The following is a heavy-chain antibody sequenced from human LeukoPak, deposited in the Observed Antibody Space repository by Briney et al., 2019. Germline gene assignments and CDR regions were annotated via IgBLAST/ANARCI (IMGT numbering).Heavy chain of an antibody. CDR1: GDSISNFY. V-gene: IGHV4-59*01. J-gene: IGHJ4*02. CDR3: ASIDQVETTMGGYYFDY. CDR2: FYYSGST. Sequence: TSETLTLTCTVSGDSISNFYWIGIRESPGKGLEWFGHFYYSGSTNYHPSLKSRVTISVDTSKNQFALKLSSVTAADTAVYYCASIDQVETTMGGYYFDYWGQGTLVTVSS. D-gene: IGHD5-18*01.